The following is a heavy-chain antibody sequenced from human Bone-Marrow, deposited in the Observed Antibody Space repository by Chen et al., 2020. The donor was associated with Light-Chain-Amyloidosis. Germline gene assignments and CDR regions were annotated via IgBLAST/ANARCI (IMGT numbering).Heavy chain of an antibody. Sequence: LEWVSTISGSGGSRYYGDSVKGRLTISRDNSKNALFLQMNSLRAEDTAVYYCAKDISYDDILPGYPADAFDIWAQGTMVTVSS. CDR3: AKDISYDDILPGYPADAFDI. J-gene: IGHJ3*02. CDR2: ISGSGGSR. V-gene: IGHV3-23*01. D-gene: IGHD3-9*01.